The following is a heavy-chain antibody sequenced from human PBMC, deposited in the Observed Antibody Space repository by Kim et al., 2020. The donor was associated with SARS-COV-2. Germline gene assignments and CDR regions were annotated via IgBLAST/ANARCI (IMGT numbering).Heavy chain of an antibody. CDR2: ISGRGGST. V-gene: IGHV3-23*01. Sequence: GGSLRLSCAASGFTFSSYAMSWVRQAPGKGLEWVSAISGRGGSTYYADSVKGRFTISRDNSKNTLYLQMNSLRAEDTAVYYCAKAPTYYDILTGYYISYYYYYGMDVWGQGTTVTVSS. CDR3: AKAPTYYDILTGYYISYYYYYGMDV. CDR1: GFTFSSYA. D-gene: IGHD3-9*01. J-gene: IGHJ6*02.